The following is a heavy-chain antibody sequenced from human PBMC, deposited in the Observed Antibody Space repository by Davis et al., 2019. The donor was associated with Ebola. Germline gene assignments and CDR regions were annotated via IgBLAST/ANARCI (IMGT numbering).Heavy chain of an antibody. J-gene: IGHJ4*02. D-gene: IGHD2-15*01. CDR2: ISSSSYYI. V-gene: IGHV3-21*01. CDR1: GFTFSSYS. CDR3: ARDRTLTY. Sequence: GGSLKISCAASGFTFSSYSMNWVRQAPGKGLEWVSSISSSSYYIYYADSLKGRFTISRDSAKNSVYLQMNSLRAEDTAVYYCARDRTLTYWGQGTLVSVSS.